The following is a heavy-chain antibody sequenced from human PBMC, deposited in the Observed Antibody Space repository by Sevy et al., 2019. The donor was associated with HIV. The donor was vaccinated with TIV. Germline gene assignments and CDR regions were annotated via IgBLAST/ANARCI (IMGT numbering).Heavy chain of an antibody. Sequence: SETLSLTCAVYGGSFSGDYWNWIRQPPGKGLEWIGEINHSGSTNYNPSLKSRVTISVDTSKNHFSLKLSSVTAADTAVYYCARHCSGTSCSHAFDIWGQRTVVTVSS. V-gene: IGHV4-34*01. CDR1: GGSFSGDY. CDR2: INHSGST. CDR3: ARHCSGTSCSHAFDI. J-gene: IGHJ3*02. D-gene: IGHD2-2*01.